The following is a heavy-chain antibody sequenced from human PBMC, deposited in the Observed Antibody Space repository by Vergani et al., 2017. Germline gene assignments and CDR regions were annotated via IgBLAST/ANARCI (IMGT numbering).Heavy chain of an antibody. D-gene: IGHD2-8*01. J-gene: IGHJ4*02. CDR1: GSTFSSYA. V-gene: IGHV3-48*01. CDR3: ARQSRDVFCTNGVCPLGY. CDR2: ISRSSSTI. Sequence: EVQLVESGGGLVQPGGSLRLSCAASGSTFSSYAMNWVRQAPGKGLEWVSYISRSSSTIYYADSVKGRFTISRDNAKNSLHLHMNNLRAEDTAVYYCARQSRDVFCTNGVCPLGYWGQGALVTVSS.